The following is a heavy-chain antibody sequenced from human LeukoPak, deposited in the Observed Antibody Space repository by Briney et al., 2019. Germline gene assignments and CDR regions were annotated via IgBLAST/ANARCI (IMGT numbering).Heavy chain of an antibody. Sequence: PSETLFLTCAVYGGSFSGYYWSWIRQPPGKGLEWIGEINHSGSTNYNPSLKSRVTISVDTSKNQFSLKLSSVTAADTAVYYCARGRSPDGFGYWGQGTLVTVSS. V-gene: IGHV4-34*01. J-gene: IGHJ4*02. CDR3: ARGRSPDGFGY. CDR1: GGSFSGYY. D-gene: IGHD3-10*01. CDR2: INHSGST.